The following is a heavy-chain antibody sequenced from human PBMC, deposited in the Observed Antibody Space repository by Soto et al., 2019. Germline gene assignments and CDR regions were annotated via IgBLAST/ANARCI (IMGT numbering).Heavy chain of an antibody. J-gene: IGHJ4*02. V-gene: IGHV4-59*08. CDR1: GGSISSYY. D-gene: IGHD3-10*01. CDR3: ARHQSYYYGSGLDY. CDR2: IYYSGST. Sequence: SETLSLTCTVSGGSISSYYWSWIRQPPGKGLGWIGYIYYSGSTNYNPSLKSRVTISVDTSKNQFSLKLSSVTAADTAVYYCARHQSYYYGSGLDYWGQGTLVTVSS.